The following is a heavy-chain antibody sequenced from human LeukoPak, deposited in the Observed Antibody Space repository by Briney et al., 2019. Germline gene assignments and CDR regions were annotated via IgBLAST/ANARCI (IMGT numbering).Heavy chain of an antibody. V-gene: IGHV4-59*08. CDR1: GGSFSGYY. CDR3: ARQEPSGWYQRAEYFQH. Sequence: PSETLSLTCAVYGGSFSGYYWSWIRQPPGKGLEWIGYIYYSGSTNYNPSLKSRVTISVDTSKNQFSLKLSSVTAADTAVYYCARQEPSGWYQRAEYFQHWGQGTLVTVSS. J-gene: IGHJ1*01. CDR2: IYYSGST. D-gene: IGHD6-19*01.